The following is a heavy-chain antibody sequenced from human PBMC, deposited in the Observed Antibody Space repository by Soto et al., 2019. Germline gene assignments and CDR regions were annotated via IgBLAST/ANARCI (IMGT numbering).Heavy chain of an antibody. CDR2: IYYSGST. CDR3: ARRRDSSSWYGESWFDP. V-gene: IGHV4-39*01. CDR1: GGSISSSSYY. Sequence: SETLSLTCTVSGGSISSSSYYWGWIRQPPGKGLEWIGSIYYSGSTYYNPSLKSRVTISVDTSKNQFSLKLSSVTAADTAVYYCARRRDSSSWYGESWFDPWGQGTLVTVSS. J-gene: IGHJ5*02. D-gene: IGHD6-13*01.